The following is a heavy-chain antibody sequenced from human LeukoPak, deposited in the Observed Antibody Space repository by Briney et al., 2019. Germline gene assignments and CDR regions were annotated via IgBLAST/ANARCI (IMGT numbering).Heavy chain of an antibody. V-gene: IGHV1-46*01. CDR3: ARRDFTWFDP. Sequence: ASVTVSCTASGYTFPSYFMHWVRQAPGQGLEWMGIINPTGGSTTYAQKFQGRVTMTTDTSTSTAYMELRSLRSDDTAVYYCARRDFTWFDPWGQGTLVTVSS. D-gene: IGHD5-24*01. J-gene: IGHJ5*02. CDR1: GYTFPSYF. CDR2: INPTGGST.